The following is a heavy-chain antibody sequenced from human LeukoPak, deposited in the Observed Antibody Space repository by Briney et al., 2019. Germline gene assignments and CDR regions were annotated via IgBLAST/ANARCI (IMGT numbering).Heavy chain of an antibody. CDR1: GGSISSSNW. CDR3: ARGNAVEMATTPFDY. CDR2: IYHSGST. D-gene: IGHD5-24*01. Sequence: SETLSLTCAVSGGSISSSNWWSWVRQPPGKGLEWIGEIYHSGSTNYNPSLKSRVTISVDKSKNQFSLKLSSVTAADTAVYYCARGNAVEMATTPFDYWGQGTLVTVSS. V-gene: IGHV4-4*02. J-gene: IGHJ4*02.